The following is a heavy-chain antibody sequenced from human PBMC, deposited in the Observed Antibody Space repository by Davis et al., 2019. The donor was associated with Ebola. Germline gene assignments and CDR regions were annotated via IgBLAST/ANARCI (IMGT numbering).Heavy chain of an antibody. J-gene: IGHJ4*02. CDR3: ARASGSSGYYARYYFDY. V-gene: IGHV3-30-3*01. CDR1: GFTFSSYA. CDR2: ISYDGSNK. D-gene: IGHD3-22*01. Sequence: GGSLRLSCAASGFTFSSYAVHWVRQAPGKGLEWVAVISYDGSNKYYADSVKGRFTISRDNSKNTLYLQMNSLRAEDTAVYYCARASGSSGYYARYYFDYWGQGTLVTVSS.